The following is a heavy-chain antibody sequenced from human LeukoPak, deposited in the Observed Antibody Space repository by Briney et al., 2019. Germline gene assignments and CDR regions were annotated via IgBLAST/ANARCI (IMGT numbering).Heavy chain of an antibody. CDR2: IYTSGST. V-gene: IGHV4-4*07. CDR3: ARGGGWLYSSSWYGFDY. D-gene: IGHD6-13*01. CDR1: GGSISSYY. J-gene: IGHJ4*02. Sequence: SETLSLTCIVSGGSISSYYWSWIRQPAGKGLEWIGRIYTSGSTNYNPSLKSRVTMSVDTSKNQFSLKLSSVTAADTAVYYCARGGGWLYSSSWYGFDYWGQGTLVTVSS.